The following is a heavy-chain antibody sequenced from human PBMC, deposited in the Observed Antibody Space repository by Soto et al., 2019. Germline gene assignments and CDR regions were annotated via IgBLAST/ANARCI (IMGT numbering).Heavy chain of an antibody. CDR1: GGNVRNHV. CDR2: IIPIIGTP. V-gene: IGHV1-69*13. Sequence: SVEVSCKASGGNVRNHVFNWVRQAPGQGLEWMGGIIPIIGTPNYAQKFQGRVTITADASTNTVYLEVSSLRSQDTAVYYCARDLEFRDGNISHLDYWGQGTLVTVSS. D-gene: IGHD3-10*01. CDR3: ARDLEFRDGNISHLDY. J-gene: IGHJ4*02.